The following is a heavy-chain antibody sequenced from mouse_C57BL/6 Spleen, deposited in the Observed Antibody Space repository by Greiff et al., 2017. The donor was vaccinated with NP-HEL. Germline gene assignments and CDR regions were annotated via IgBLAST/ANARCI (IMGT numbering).Heavy chain of an antibody. Sequence: EVQLQQSGPKLVKPGASVKISCKASGYTFTDYYMNWVKQSHGKSLEWIGDINPNNGGTSYNQKFKGKATLTVDKSSSTAYMELRSLTSEDSAVYYCTRAGTVAYWGQGTRVTVSA. CDR3: TRAGTVAY. CDR2: INPNNGGT. D-gene: IGHD3-3*01. J-gene: IGHJ3*01. CDR1: GYTFTDYY. V-gene: IGHV1-26*01.